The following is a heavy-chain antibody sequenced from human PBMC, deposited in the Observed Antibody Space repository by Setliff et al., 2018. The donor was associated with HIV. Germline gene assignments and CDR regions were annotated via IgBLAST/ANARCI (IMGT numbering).Heavy chain of an antibody. CDR1: GYIFTNYW. Sequence: GESLTISCQASGYIFTNYWIGWVRQMPGTGLEWMGIIYPDDSDARYSPSLQGQVTISADKSISTAYLQWSSLKASDTAIYYCARRRGSRSDFDFWGQGTLVTVSS. CDR3: ARRRGSRSDFDF. V-gene: IGHV5-51*01. CDR2: IYPDDSDA. D-gene: IGHD3-10*01. J-gene: IGHJ4*02.